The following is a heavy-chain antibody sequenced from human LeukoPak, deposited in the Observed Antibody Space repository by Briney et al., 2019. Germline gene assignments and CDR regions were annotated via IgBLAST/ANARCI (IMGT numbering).Heavy chain of an antibody. D-gene: IGHD3-10*01. CDR2: IRYDGSNK. Sequence: GSLRLSCAASGFTFSSYGMHWVRQAPGKGLEWVAFIRYDGSNKYYTDSVKGRFTISRDNSKNTLYLQMNSLRAEDTAVYYCARSYYGSGSFFAFDIWGQGTMVTASS. CDR3: ARSYYGSGSFFAFDI. V-gene: IGHV3-30*02. CDR1: GFTFSSYG. J-gene: IGHJ3*02.